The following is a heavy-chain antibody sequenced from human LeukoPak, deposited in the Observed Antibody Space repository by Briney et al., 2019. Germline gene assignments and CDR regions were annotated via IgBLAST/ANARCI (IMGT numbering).Heavy chain of an antibody. Sequence: GHSLRLSSAASGFIASSKYMTWVPQTPGKRLEWLSVIYIDSSTYYGDSVKGRFTISRDNSKNTLCLQMNSLRVEDTAVYYCAREGSGSLDYWGQGTLVTVSS. V-gene: IGHV3-53*01. CDR1: GFIASSKY. D-gene: IGHD1-26*01. CDR3: AREGSGSLDY. CDR2: IYIDSST. J-gene: IGHJ4*02.